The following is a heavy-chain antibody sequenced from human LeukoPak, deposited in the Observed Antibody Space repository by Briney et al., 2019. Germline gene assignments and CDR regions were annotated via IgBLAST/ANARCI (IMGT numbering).Heavy chain of an antibody. D-gene: IGHD1-26*01. CDR3: ASPRSGSPLGYPFDD. J-gene: IGHJ4*02. V-gene: IGHV1-69*02. CDR1: GGSFSSYT. Sequence: GASVKVSCKASGGSFSSYTVSWVRQAPGQGLEWMGKIIPILGITNYAQKFQGRVTITADKSTATASLELSSLRSDDTAVYYCASPRSGSPLGYPFDDWGQGTLVTVSS. CDR2: IIPILGIT.